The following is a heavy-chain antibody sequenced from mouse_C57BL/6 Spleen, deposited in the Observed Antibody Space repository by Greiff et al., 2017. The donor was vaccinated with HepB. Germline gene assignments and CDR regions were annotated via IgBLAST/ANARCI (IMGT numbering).Heavy chain of an antibody. D-gene: IGHD1-1*01. V-gene: IGHV14-4*01. CDR3: TTSGITTVVEAVDY. CDR2: IDPENGDT. Sequence: VQLQQSGAELVRPGASVKLSCTASGFNIKDDYMHWVKQRPEQGLEWIGWIDPENGDTEYASKFQGKATITADTSSNTAYLQLSSLTSEDTAVYYGTTSGITTVVEAVDYWGQGTTLTVSS. J-gene: IGHJ2*01. CDR1: GFNIKDDY.